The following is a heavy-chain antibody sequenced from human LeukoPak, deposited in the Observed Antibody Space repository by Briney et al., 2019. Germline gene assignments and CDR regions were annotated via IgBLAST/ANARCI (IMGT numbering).Heavy chain of an antibody. CDR2: ISYDGSDK. J-gene: IGHJ4*02. D-gene: IGHD6-13*01. V-gene: IGHV3-30-3*01. Sequence: GGSLRLSCAASGFTFSSYAMHWVRQAPGKGLEWVAIISYDGSDKYYADSVKGRLTISGDNAKNSLYLQMNSLRAEDTAVYYCARIGAGSSRDYWGQGTLVTVSS. CDR1: GFTFSSYA. CDR3: ARIGAGSSRDY.